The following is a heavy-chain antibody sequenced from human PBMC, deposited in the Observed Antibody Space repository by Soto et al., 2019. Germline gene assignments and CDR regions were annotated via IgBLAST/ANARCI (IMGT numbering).Heavy chain of an antibody. J-gene: IGHJ6*02. CDR2: ISSSGSYI. Sequence: PGGSLRLSCAASGFTFSTYSLNWVRQGPGKGLEWISSISSSGSYIFYADSVKGRFTISRDNAKNSLYLQMDSLRPEDTAVYYCARRYCRTGSCPDFYYYYPMDVWGQGTTVTVSS. CDR1: GFTFSTYS. V-gene: IGHV3-21*01. CDR3: ARRYCRTGSCPDFYYYYPMDV. D-gene: IGHD2-15*01.